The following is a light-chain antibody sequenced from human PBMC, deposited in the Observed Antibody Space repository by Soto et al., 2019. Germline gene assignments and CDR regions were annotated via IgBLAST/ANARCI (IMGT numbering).Light chain of an antibody. Sequence: QSALTQPASVSGSPGQSITISCTGTSSDVGSHNLVSWHQQHPGQAPKLMIYEVNKRPLGVSTRFYASKSGNTASLTIPGLQAEDESDSYGCSYGGSRVVFGGGTQLTVL. CDR2: EVN. J-gene: IGLJ7*01. V-gene: IGLV2-23*02. CDR1: SSDVGSHNL. CDR3: CSYGGSRVV.